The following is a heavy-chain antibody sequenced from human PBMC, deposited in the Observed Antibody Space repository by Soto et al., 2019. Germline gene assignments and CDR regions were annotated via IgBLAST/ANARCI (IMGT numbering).Heavy chain of an antibody. CDR2: IYHTEST. Sequence: QVLLQESGPGLVKPSGTLSLTCAVSGDSISSSFWWSWVRQPPGKGLEWIGEIYHTESTVYNPSLKSRVTISVDKSKNQFSLNLGSVTAADTAVYYCARYDFGTFDYWGRGILVTVSS. CDR1: GDSISSSFW. D-gene: IGHD4-17*01. CDR3: ARYDFGTFDY. V-gene: IGHV4-4*02. J-gene: IGHJ4*02.